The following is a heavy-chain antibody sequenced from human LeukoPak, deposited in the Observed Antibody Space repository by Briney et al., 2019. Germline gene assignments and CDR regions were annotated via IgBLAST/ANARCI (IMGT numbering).Heavy chain of an antibody. CDR2: TSAYNGNT. Sequence: GASVKVSCKASGYTFTSYGISWVRQAPGQGLEWMGWTSAYNGNTNYAQKLQGRVTMTTDTSTSTAYMELRSLRSDDTAVYYCARVSDFWSGYYPDYYYYYMDVWGKGTTVTVSS. J-gene: IGHJ6*03. CDR3: ARVSDFWSGYYPDYYYYYMDV. D-gene: IGHD3-3*01. V-gene: IGHV1-18*01. CDR1: GYTFTSYG.